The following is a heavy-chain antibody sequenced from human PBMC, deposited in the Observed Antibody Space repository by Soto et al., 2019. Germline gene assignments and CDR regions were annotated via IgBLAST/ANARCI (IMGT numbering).Heavy chain of an antibody. J-gene: IGHJ4*02. CDR3: ARIDDYGDYVTDY. CDR2: IWYDGSQR. V-gene: IGHV3-33*01. D-gene: IGHD4-17*01. Sequence: VELVESGGGVVQPGGSLRLSCAASGFTFNTHGMHWVRQAPGKGLEWVAVIWYDGSQRYYADFVRGRFTISRDNSQNTLYLQMTSLRAEDTAVYYCARIDDYGDYVTDYWDQGALVTVSS. CDR1: GFTFNTHG.